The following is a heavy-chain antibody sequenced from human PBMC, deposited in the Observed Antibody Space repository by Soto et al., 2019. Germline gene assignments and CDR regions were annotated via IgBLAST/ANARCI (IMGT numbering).Heavy chain of an antibody. CDR1: GYSFTSYW. D-gene: IGHD3-10*01. CDR3: ARPGRLGSGRYYYYGMDV. Sequence: GESLKISCKGSGYSFTSYWIGWVRQMPGKGLEWMGIIYPGDSDTRYSPSFQGQVTISADKSISTAYLQWSSLKALDTAMYYCARPGRLGSGRYYYYGMDVWGQGTTVIVSS. CDR2: IYPGDSDT. V-gene: IGHV5-51*01. J-gene: IGHJ6*02.